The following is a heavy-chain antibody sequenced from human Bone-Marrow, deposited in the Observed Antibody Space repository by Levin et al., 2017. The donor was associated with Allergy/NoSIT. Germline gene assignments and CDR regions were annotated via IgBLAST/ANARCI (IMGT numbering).Heavy chain of an antibody. CDR1: GFIFNNAW. V-gene: IGHV3-15*01. CDR2: IKDKIDGATT. J-gene: IGHJ4*02. CDR3: ATGLWAGRKALDY. Sequence: GGSLRLSCAASGFIFNNAWMTWVRQAPGKALEWVGCIKDKIDGATTDYAAPVKGRFTIFRDDSKNMLYLQMNSLNTEDTAVYYCATGLWAGRKALDYWGQGTLLIVSS. D-gene: IGHD6-19*01.